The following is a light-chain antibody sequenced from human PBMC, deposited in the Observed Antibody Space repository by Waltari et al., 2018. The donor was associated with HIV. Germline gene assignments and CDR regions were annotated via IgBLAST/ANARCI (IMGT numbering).Light chain of an antibody. CDR2: WAS. CDR3: QQYHSTPFT. V-gene: IGKV4-1*01. Sequence: DIVMTQSPDSLAVSLGERATIHCQSSQSVLYSSNNKNYLTWYQQKPGQPPTLLVYWASTRESGVPDRFSGSGSGTDFTLTISSLQAEDVAVYYCQQYHSTPFTFGPGTKVDIK. J-gene: IGKJ3*01. CDR1: QSVLYSSNNKNY.